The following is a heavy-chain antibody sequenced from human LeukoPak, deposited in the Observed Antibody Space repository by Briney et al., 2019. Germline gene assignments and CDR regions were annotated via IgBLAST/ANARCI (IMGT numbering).Heavy chain of an antibody. CDR2: IWYDGSNK. J-gene: IGHJ4*02. CDR1: GFTFSSYG. D-gene: IGHD5-12*01. CDR3: AKGRYSGTTYYFDY. Sequence: GGSLRLSCAASGFTFSSYGMHWVRQAPGKGLEWVAVIWYDGSNKYYADSVKGRFTISRDNSKNTLYLQMNSLRAEDTAIYHCAKGRYSGTTYYFDYWGQGTLVTVSS. V-gene: IGHV3-33*06.